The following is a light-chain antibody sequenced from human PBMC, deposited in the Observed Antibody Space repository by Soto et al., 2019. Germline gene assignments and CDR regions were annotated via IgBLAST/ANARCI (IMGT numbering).Light chain of an antibody. CDR2: GAS. J-gene: IGKJ1*01. CDR3: QQYNEWPWT. V-gene: IGKV3-15*01. CDR1: QSVSSD. Sequence: EIVMTQSPATLSVSPGERATLSCRASQSVSSDLAWYQQKPGQAPRLFIYGASTRATGIPARFSGSGSGTGFTLTISSLQSEDFALYYCQQYNEWPWTFGQGTKVDNK.